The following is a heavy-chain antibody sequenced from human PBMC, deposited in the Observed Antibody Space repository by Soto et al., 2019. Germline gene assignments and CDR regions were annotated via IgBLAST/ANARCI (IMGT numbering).Heavy chain of an antibody. CDR3: ANGGYYYDSSGHYTGSYYYYGMDV. CDR2: IIPIFGTA. V-gene: IGHV1-69*13. J-gene: IGHJ6*02. Sequence: SVKVSCKASGGTFSSYAISWVRQAPGQGLEWMGGIIPIFGTANYAQKFQGRVTITADESTSTAYMELSSLRSEDTAVYYCANGGYYYDSSGHYTGSYYYYGMDVWGQGTTVTVSS. D-gene: IGHD3-22*01. CDR1: GGTFSSYA.